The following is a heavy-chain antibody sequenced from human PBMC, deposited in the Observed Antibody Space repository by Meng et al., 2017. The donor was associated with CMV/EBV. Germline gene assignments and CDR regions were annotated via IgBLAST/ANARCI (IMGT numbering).Heavy chain of an antibody. V-gene: IGHV4-31*03. J-gene: IGHJ4*02. CDR3: ARGQVDRLSFDY. CDR2: IYYSGST. Sequence: SETLSLTCTVSGGSIGSGGYYWSWIRQHPGKGLEWIGYIYYSGSTYYNPSLKSRVTISVDTSKNQFSLKLSSVTAADTAVYYCARGQVDRLSFDYWGQGTLVTVSS. CDR1: GGSIGSGGYY. D-gene: IGHD3/OR15-3a*01.